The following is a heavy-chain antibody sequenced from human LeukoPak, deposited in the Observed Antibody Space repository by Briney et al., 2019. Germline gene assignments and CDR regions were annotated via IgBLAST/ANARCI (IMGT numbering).Heavy chain of an antibody. D-gene: IGHD1-26*01. J-gene: IGHJ4*02. CDR3: ATDGHTRILGVLDY. V-gene: IGHV3-30*03. CDR2: ISYDGRNK. Sequence: GGSLRLSCAASGFTFSSYGMHWVRQAPGKGLEWVALISYDGRNKYYADSVKGRFTMSRDDSKNTLYLQMNSLRAEDTAVYYCATDGHTRILGVLDYWGQGTLVTVSS. CDR1: GFTFSSYG.